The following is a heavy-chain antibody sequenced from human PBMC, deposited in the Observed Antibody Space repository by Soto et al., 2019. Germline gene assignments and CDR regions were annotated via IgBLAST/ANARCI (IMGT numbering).Heavy chain of an antibody. D-gene: IGHD3-3*02. CDR2: MNPNSGNT. CDR3: ARGVHFCSVNNCYGFAADYYYMDV. J-gene: IGHJ6*03. V-gene: IGHV1-8*01. CDR1: GYTFTSYD. Sequence: ASVKVSCKASGYTFTSYDINWVRQATGQGLEWMGWMNPNSGNTGYAQKFQGRVTMTRNTSISTAYMELSSLRSDDTAVYYCARGVHFCSVNNCYGFAADYYYMDVCGEGTTVTVSS.